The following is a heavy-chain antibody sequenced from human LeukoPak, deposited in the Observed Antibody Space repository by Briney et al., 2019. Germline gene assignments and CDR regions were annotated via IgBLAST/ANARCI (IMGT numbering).Heavy chain of an antibody. Sequence: ASVKASCKASGYTFTGYYMHWVRQAPGQGLEWMGWINPNSGGTNYAQKFQGRVTMTRDTSISTAYMELSRLRSDDTAVYYCAKDYGDGEYYFDYWGQGTLVTVSS. CDR1: GYTFTGYY. J-gene: IGHJ4*02. D-gene: IGHD4-17*01. V-gene: IGHV1-2*02. CDR3: AKDYGDGEYYFDY. CDR2: INPNSGGT.